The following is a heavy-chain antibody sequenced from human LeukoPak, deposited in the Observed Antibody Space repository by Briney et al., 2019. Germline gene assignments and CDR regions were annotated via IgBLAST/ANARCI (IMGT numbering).Heavy chain of an antibody. D-gene: IGHD3-3*01. Sequence: SETLSLTYAVYGGSFSGYYWSWIRQPPGKGLEWIGEINHSGSTNYNPSLKSRVTISVDTSKNQFSLKLSSVTAADTAVYYCARHGGASGYLYYYYYMDVWGKGTMVTISS. V-gene: IGHV4-34*01. J-gene: IGHJ6*03. CDR2: INHSGST. CDR1: GGSFSGYY. CDR3: ARHGGASGYLYYYYYMDV.